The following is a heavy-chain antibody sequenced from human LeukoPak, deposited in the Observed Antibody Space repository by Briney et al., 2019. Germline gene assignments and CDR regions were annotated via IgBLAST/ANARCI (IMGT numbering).Heavy chain of an antibody. V-gene: IGHV2-5*02. CDR3: AHKGGGFDI. Sequence: SGPTLVNPTATLTLTCTFSGFSLRARGVGVGWIRQPPGKALEWLALIYWDDDKRYSLSLESRLTITKDTSKNQVVLTMTNMDPVDTATYYCAHKGGGFDIWGQGTMVTVSS. CDR2: IYWDDDK. CDR1: GFSLRARGVG. J-gene: IGHJ3*02. D-gene: IGHD2-15*01.